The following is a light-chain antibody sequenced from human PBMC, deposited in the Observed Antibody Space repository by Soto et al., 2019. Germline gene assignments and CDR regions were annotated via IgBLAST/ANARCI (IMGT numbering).Light chain of an antibody. CDR2: GPS. CDR3: QEYNNWPPFS. CDR1: QSVSSN. Sequence: EIVMTQSPATLSVSPGERATLSCRASQSVSSNLAWYQQKPGQAPRLLIYGPSTRATGIPARFSGSRSSTDSTSAITRLQSEDFAVYYCQEYNNWPPFSCGGGTVVVIK. J-gene: IGKJ4*01. V-gene: IGKV3-15*01.